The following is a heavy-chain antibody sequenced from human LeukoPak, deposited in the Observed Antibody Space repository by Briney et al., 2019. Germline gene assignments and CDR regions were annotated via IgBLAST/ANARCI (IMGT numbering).Heavy chain of an antibody. D-gene: IGHD2/OR15-2a*01. CDR3: ATFYHEYSPY. CDR1: GFSFMNAW. V-gene: IGHV3-15*01. CDR2: IKSNADGGTP. Sequence: GGSLRLSCAASGFSFMNAWMIWVRQAPGKGLEWVGRIKSNADGGTPDYAAPARGRFTISRDDSKNTLYLQMNSLKTEDTAVYYCATFYHEYSPYWGRGTLVTVSS. J-gene: IGHJ4*02.